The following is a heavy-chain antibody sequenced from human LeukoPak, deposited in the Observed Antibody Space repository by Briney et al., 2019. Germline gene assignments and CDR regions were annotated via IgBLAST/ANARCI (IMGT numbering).Heavy chain of an antibody. CDR2: ISSSSSYI. CDR3: ARHGFDFWSGYSSYTYFDY. Sequence: GGSLRLSCAASGFNFSSYSMNWVRQAPGKGLEWVSSISSSSSYIYYADSVKGRFTISRDNAKNSLYLQMNSLRAEDTAVYYCARHGFDFWSGYSSYTYFDYWGQGTLVTVSS. V-gene: IGHV3-21*01. D-gene: IGHD3-3*01. CDR1: GFNFSSYS. J-gene: IGHJ4*02.